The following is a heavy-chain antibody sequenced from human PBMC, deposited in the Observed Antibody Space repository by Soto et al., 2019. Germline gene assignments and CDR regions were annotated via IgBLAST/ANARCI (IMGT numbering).Heavy chain of an antibody. CDR3: AKGGRIRYFDWPP. J-gene: IGHJ5*02. CDR1: GFTLSSYA. Sequence: PGGSLRLSCAASGFTLSSYAMSWFRQAPGKGLEWVSAISGSGGSTYYADSVKARFTISRDNSKNTLYLQMNSLRAEDTAVYYCAKGGRIRYFDWPPWGQGTLVTVSS. CDR2: ISGSGGST. D-gene: IGHD3-9*01. V-gene: IGHV3-23*01.